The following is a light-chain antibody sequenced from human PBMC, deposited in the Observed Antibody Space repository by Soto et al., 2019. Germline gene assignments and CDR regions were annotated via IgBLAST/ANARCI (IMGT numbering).Light chain of an antibody. CDR2: KAS. V-gene: IGKV1-5*03. CDR3: QQYNDSFPYT. Sequence: DIQMTQSPSTLSASVGDRVTITCRASQSISSWLAWYQQKPGTAPKLLIYKASTLESGVPSRFSGSRSGTEFTLTVSSLQPDDLATYYCQQYNDSFPYTVGQGTKVDIK. J-gene: IGKJ2*01. CDR1: QSISSW.